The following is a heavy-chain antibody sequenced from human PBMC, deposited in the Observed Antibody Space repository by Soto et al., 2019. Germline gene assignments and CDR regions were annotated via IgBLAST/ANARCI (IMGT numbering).Heavy chain of an antibody. CDR2: ISGSGGST. CDR1: GFTFSSYA. J-gene: IGHJ6*02. V-gene: IGHV3-23*01. Sequence: GGSLRLSCAASGFTFSSYAMSWVRQAPGKGLEWVSAISGSGGSTYYADSVKGRLTISRDNSKNTLYLQMNSLRAEDTAVYYCAKCITIFVVVPVTGMDVWGQGTTVTVSS. D-gene: IGHD3-3*01. CDR3: AKCITIFVVVPVTGMDV.